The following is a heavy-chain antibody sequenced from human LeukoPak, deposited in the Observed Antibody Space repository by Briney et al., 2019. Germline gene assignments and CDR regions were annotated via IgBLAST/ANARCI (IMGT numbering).Heavy chain of an antibody. Sequence: GGSLRLSCAASGFTFSSYAMSWVRQAPGKGLEWVSAISGSGGSTYYADSVKGRFTISRDNSKNTLYLQMNSLRAEDTAVYYCAKDHRGSSWFYYYYVDVWGKGTTVTVSS. V-gene: IGHV3-23*01. J-gene: IGHJ6*03. CDR3: AKDHRGSSWFYYYYVDV. D-gene: IGHD6-13*01. CDR2: ISGSGGST. CDR1: GFTFSSYA.